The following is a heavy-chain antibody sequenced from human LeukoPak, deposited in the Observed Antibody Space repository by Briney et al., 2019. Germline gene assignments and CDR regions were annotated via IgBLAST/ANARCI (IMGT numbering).Heavy chain of an antibody. J-gene: IGHJ4*02. CDR3: AKDVGRYSYGSGYFDY. CDR2: ISGSGAST. V-gene: IGHV3-23*01. CDR1: GFTFSSYA. Sequence: PGGSLRLSCAASGFTFSSYAMSWVRQAPGKGLEWVSAISGSGASTYYADSVKGRFTISRDNSKNTLYLQMNSLRAEDTAVYYCAKDVGRYSYGSGYFDYWGQGTLVTVSS. D-gene: IGHD5-18*01.